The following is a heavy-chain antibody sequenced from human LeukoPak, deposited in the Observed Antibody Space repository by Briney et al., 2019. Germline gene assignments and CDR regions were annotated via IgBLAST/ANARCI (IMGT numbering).Heavy chain of an antibody. J-gene: IGHJ5*02. CDR3: ARRRGSSWYPGWFDP. CDR2: IYHSGST. CDR1: GYSISSGYY. V-gene: IGHV4-38-2*02. Sequence: SETLSLTCTVSGYSISSGYYWGWIRQPPGKGLEWIGSIYHSGSTYYNPSLKSRVTISVDTSKNQFSLKLSSVTAADTAVYYCARRRGSSWYPGWFDPWGQGTLVTVSS. D-gene: IGHD6-13*01.